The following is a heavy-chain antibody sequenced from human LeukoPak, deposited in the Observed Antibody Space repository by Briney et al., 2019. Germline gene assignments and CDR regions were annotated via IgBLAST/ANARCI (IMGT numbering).Heavy chain of an antibody. CDR2: IYHDGSNK. CDR1: GFTFSSHG. J-gene: IGHJ4*02. CDR3: AKDSAYSYESRGPYYFDH. V-gene: IGHV3-30*02. Sequence: GGSLRLSCAASGFTFSSHGMYWVRQAPGKGLEWVAFIYHDGSNKYYVDSVKGRFTISRDNSRNTLYLQMNSLRPEDTAVYYCAKDSAYSYESRGPYYFDHWGQGTLVTVPS. D-gene: IGHD3-22*01.